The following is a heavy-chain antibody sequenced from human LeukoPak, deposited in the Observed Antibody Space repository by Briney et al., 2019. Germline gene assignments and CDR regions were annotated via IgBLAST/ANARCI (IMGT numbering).Heavy chain of an antibody. CDR1: GFTFSSYA. D-gene: IGHD2-2*01. CDR2: INPGSGTI. V-gene: IGHV3-48*01. Sequence: GGSLRLSCAASGFTFSSYAMSWVRQAPGKGLEWISYINPGSGTINYAKPVKGRFTVSRDNAKSSLYLQMNSLRAEDTAVYYCARDLDCSSTSCYSPQEKGYGMDVWGQGTTVTVSS. J-gene: IGHJ6*02. CDR3: ARDLDCSSTSCYSPQEKGYGMDV.